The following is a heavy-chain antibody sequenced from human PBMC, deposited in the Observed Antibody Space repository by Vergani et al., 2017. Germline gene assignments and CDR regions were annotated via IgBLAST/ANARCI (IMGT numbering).Heavy chain of an antibody. CDR2: IYHSGST. J-gene: IGHJ5*01. CDR3: ARGYYSSTSYFNCFDP. Sequence: QLQLQESGSGLVKPSQTLSLTCAVSGGSISSGGYSWSWIRQPPGKGLEWIGYIYHSGSTYYNPSLKSRVTISVDRSKNQFSLKLSSVTAADTAVYYCARGYYSSTSYFNCFDPWGQGTMVTVSS. D-gene: IGHD2-2*01. CDR1: GGSISSGGYS. V-gene: IGHV4-30-2*01.